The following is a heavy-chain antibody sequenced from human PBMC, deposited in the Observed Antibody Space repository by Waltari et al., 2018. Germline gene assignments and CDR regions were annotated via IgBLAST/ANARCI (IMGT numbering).Heavy chain of an antibody. CDR2: INHSGST. J-gene: IGHJ4*02. CDR3: ARDLKRGYSYGPPRPLDY. D-gene: IGHD5-18*01. Sequence: QVQLQQWGAGLLKPSETLSLTCAVYGGSFSGYYWSWIRQPPGKGLEWIGEINHSGSTNYNPSLKSRVTISVDTSKNQFSLKLSSVTAADTAVYYGARDLKRGYSYGPPRPLDYWGQGTLVTVSS. CDR1: GGSFSGYY. V-gene: IGHV4-34*01.